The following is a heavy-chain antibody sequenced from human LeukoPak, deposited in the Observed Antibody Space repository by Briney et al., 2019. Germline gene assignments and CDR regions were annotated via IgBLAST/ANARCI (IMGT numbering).Heavy chain of an antibody. Sequence: GGSLRLSCAASGFTFSNAWMSWVRQAPGKGLEWVGRIKSKTDGGTTDYAAPVKGRFTISRDDSKNTLYLQMNSLKTEDTAVYYCAGVSFSSGWYRDYWGQGTLVTVSS. D-gene: IGHD6-19*01. J-gene: IGHJ4*02. CDR3: AGVSFSSGWYRDY. V-gene: IGHV3-15*01. CDR2: IKSKTDGGTT. CDR1: GFTFSNAW.